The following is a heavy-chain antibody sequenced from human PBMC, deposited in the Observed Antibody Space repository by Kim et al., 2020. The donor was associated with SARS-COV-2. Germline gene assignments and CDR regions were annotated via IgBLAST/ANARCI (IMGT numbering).Heavy chain of an antibody. Sequence: SVKVSCKASGGTFSSYAISWVRQAPGQGLEWMGRIIPILGIANYAQKFQGRVTITADKSTSTAYMELSSLRSEDTAVYYCASRRSWDSSGFEALDYWGQGTLVTVSS. CDR3: ASRRSWDSSGFEALDY. CDR2: IIPILGIA. CDR1: GGTFSSYA. V-gene: IGHV1-69*04. J-gene: IGHJ4*02. D-gene: IGHD3-22*01.